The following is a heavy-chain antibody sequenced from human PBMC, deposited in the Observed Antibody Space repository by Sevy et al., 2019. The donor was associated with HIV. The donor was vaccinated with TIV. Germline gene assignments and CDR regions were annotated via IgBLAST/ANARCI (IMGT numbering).Heavy chain of an antibody. D-gene: IGHD6-13*01. Sequence: GGSLRLSCAASGFTFDDYAMHWVRQAPGKGLEWVSGISWNSGSIGYADSVKGRFTISRDNAKISLYLQMNSLRAEDTALYYCAKDKLQQLAPGHFDYWGQGTLVTVSS. V-gene: IGHV3-9*01. CDR3: AKDKLQQLAPGHFDY. J-gene: IGHJ4*02. CDR2: ISWNSGSI. CDR1: GFTFDDYA.